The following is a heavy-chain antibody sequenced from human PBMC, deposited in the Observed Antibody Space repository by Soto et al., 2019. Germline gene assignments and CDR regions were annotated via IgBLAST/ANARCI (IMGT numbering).Heavy chain of an antibody. J-gene: IGHJ4*02. Sequence: QVQLVQSGAEVKKPGASVKVSCKASGYTFTSYGISWVRQAPGQGLEWMGWISAYNGNTNYAQKLQGRVTMTTDTSTSTAYMELRSLRSDDTAVSYCARDTAWDYIWGSYRYTSFDYWGQGTLVTVYS. D-gene: IGHD3-16*02. V-gene: IGHV1-18*01. CDR1: GYTFTSYG. CDR3: ARDTAWDYIWGSYRYTSFDY. CDR2: ISAYNGNT.